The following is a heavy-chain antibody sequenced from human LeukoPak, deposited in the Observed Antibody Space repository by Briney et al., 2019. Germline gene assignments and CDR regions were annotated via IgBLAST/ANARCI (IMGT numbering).Heavy chain of an antibody. CDR1: GGSFSGYY. CDR2: INHSGST. J-gene: IGHJ6*03. CDR3: ARERRGYSYGPKGRYYYYMDV. D-gene: IGHD5-18*01. Sequence: SETLSLTCAVYGGSFSGYYWSWIRQPPGKGLEWIGEINHSGSTNYNPSLKSRVTISVDTSKNQFSLKLSSVTAADTAVYYCARERRGYSYGPKGRYYYYMDVWGKGTTVTVSS. V-gene: IGHV4-34*01.